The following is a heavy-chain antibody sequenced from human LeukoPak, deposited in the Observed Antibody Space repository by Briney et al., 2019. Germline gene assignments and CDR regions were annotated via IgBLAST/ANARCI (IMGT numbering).Heavy chain of an antibody. Sequence: QPGGSLRLSCAASGFTFSSYDMNWVRQAPGRGLEWVSYISSSGSTIYYADSVKGRFTISRDNAKHSLCLKMNSLRVEDTAVYYCARGLRAFVYWGQGTLVSVSS. CDR1: GFTFSSYD. D-gene: IGHD3-10*01. J-gene: IGHJ4*02. V-gene: IGHV3-48*03. CDR2: ISSSGSTI. CDR3: ARGLRAFVY.